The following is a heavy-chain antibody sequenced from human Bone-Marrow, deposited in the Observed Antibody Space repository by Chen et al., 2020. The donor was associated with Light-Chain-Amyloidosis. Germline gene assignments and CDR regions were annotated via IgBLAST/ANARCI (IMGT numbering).Heavy chain of an antibody. V-gene: IGHV5-51*01. CDR3: ARRRDGYNFDY. CDR2: IYPDDSDA. J-gene: IGHJ4*02. CDR1: GYTFPNYW. Sequence: EQSGPEVKKPGESLKISCKGSGYTFPNYWIGWVRQMPGKGLEWMGVIYPDDSDARYSPSFEGQVTISADKSITTAYLQWRSLKASDTAMYYCARRRDGYNFDYCGQGTLVTVSS. D-gene: IGHD5-12*01.